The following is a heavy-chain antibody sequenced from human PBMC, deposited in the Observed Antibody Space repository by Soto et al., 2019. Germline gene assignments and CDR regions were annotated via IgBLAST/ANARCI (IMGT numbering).Heavy chain of an antibody. V-gene: IGHV3-33*01. CDR3: ATDPGNDEATDY. CDR1: GLTFNKSG. D-gene: IGHD1-1*01. Sequence: LRLSCASSGLTFNKSGMHWVRQAPGKGLEWVAVIWHDGSNKDYADSVKGRFTVSRDNSKSSLYLQMNSLRAEDTAVYYCATDPGNDEATDYWGQGTLVTVSS. CDR2: IWHDGSNK. J-gene: IGHJ4*02.